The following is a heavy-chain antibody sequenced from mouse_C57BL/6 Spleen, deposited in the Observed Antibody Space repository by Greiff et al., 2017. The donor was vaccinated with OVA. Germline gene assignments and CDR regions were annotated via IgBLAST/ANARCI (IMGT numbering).Heavy chain of an antibody. D-gene: IGHD1-1*01. CDR1: GYTFTSYW. J-gene: IGHJ2*01. CDR3: ARSDYYGSSFDY. V-gene: IGHV1-50*01. CDR2: IDPSDSYT. Sequence: VQLQQPGAELVKPGASVKLSCKASGYTFTSYWMQWVKQRPGQGLEWIGEIDPSDSYTNYNQKFKGKATLTVDTSSSTAYMQLSSLTSEDSAVYYCARSDYYGSSFDYWGQGTTLTVSS.